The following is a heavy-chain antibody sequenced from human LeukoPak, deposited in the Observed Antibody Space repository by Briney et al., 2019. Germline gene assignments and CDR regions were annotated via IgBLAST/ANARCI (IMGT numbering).Heavy chain of an antibody. D-gene: IGHD3-22*01. CDR3: AKEQYYYDSSGYYSIGYYFDY. CDR1: GFTFSSYG. J-gene: IGHJ4*02. V-gene: IGHV3-30*18. Sequence: GRSLRLSCVASGFTFSSYGMHWVRQAPGKGLEWVAVISYDGSNKYYADSVKGRFTIPRDNSKNTLYLQMNSLRAEDTAVYYCAKEQYYYDSSGYYSIGYYFDYWGQGTLVTVSS. CDR2: ISYDGSNK.